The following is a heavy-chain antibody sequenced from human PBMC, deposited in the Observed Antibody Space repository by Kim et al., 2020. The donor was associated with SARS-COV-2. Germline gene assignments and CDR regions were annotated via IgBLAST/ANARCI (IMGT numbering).Heavy chain of an antibody. Sequence: GGSLRLSCAASGFTFSSHWMTWVRQAPGKGLEWVANIKQDGSENYYVDSVKGRFTISRDNAKNSLYLQMNSLRAEDTAVYYCVRGVAAGAWGQGTLVTAS. CDR1: GFTFSSHW. CDR3: VRGVAAGA. D-gene: IGHD6-13*01. CDR2: IKQDGSEN. J-gene: IGHJ5*02. V-gene: IGHV3-7*01.